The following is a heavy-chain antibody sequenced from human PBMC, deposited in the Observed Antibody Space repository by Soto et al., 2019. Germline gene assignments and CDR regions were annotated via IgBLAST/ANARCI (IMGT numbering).Heavy chain of an antibody. Sequence: EVQLLESGGGLVQPGGSLRVSCAASGFTFGGYAMNWIRQAPGKGLEWVSAVSGSGSNTYYADSVRGRFSISRDNSKNTLYLQLNSLRAEDTAVYYCAKDDGGYDKGVESWSQGTLITVSS. CDR2: VSGSGSNT. J-gene: IGHJ4*02. CDR3: AKDDGGYDKGVES. CDR1: GFTFGGYA. D-gene: IGHD5-12*01. V-gene: IGHV3-23*01.